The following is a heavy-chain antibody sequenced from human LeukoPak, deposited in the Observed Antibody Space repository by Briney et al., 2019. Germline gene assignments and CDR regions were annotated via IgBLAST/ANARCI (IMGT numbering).Heavy chain of an antibody. J-gene: IGHJ4*02. Sequence: QPGGSLRLSCAASGLTFSSYAMSWVRKAPGKGLEWVSAISGSGGSTYYADSVKGRFTISRDNSKNTLYLQMNSLRAEDTAVYYCAKVQQQWLVMGFFDYWGQGTLVTVSS. D-gene: IGHD6-19*01. CDR3: AKVQQQWLVMGFFDY. CDR2: ISGSGGST. CDR1: GLTFSSYA. V-gene: IGHV3-23*01.